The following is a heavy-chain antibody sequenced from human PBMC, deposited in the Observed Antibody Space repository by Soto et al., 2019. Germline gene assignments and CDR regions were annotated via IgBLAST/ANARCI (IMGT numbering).Heavy chain of an antibody. Sequence: EVQLVESGGGLVQPGGSLRLSCAASGFTVSSNYMSWVRQAPGKGLEWVSVIYSGGSTYYADSVKGRFTISRDNSKNTLNLQMNSLRAEDTAVDYCASDSYGDYVIDDWGQGTLVTVSS. J-gene: IGHJ4*02. D-gene: IGHD4-17*01. CDR3: ASDSYGDYVIDD. CDR1: GFTVSSNY. CDR2: IYSGGST. V-gene: IGHV3-66*01.